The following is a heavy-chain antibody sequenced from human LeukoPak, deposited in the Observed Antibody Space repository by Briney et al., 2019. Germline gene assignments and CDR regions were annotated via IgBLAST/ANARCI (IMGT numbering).Heavy chain of an antibody. V-gene: IGHV4-39*01. CDR1: DDSISSRSYY. D-gene: IGHD3-22*01. CDR3: ARTYYYDSSYYQPPLYYYYYYMDV. J-gene: IGHJ6*03. Sequence: PSETLSLTCTVSDDSISSRSYYWGWISQPPGKGLEWIGMNYYSGSTYNNPSLKSRVTISVDTSENQFSLELSSVTAADTAVYYCARTYYYDSSYYQPPLYYYYYYMDVWGKGTTVTVSS. CDR2: NYYSGST.